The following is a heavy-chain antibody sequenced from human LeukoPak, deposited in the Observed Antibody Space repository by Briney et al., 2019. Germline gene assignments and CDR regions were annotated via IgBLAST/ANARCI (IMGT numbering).Heavy chain of an antibody. Sequence: ASVKVSCKASGYTFTSYDINWVRQATGQGLEWMGWRNPNSGNTGYAQKFQGRVTMTRNTSISTAYMELSSLRSEGTAVYYCARRGSYTLGWFDPWGQGTLVTVSS. J-gene: IGHJ5*02. D-gene: IGHD1-26*01. CDR2: RNPNSGNT. CDR1: GYTFTSYD. V-gene: IGHV1-8*01. CDR3: ARRGSYTLGWFDP.